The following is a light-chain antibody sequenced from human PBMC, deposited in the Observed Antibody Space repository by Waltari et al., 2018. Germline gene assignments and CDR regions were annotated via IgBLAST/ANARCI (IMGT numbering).Light chain of an antibody. CDR3: YSADSSGNDWV. V-gene: IGLV3-10*01. CDR2: EDR. J-gene: IGLJ3*02. CDR1: ALPTTY. Sequence: SYELPQPPSGSVSPGQTARIACAGEALPTTYAYWYQQRSGQAPVLVIYEDRKRPSGIPERFSGSSSGTMATLTISGAQVEDEADYYCYSADSSGNDWVFGGGTKLTVL.